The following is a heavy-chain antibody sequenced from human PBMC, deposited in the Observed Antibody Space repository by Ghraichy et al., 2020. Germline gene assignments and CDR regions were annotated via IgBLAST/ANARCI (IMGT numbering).Heavy chain of an antibody. J-gene: IGHJ6*02. CDR2: ISGGGSSK. Sequence: GGSLRLSCEASGFTFDDYVMFWVRQAPGKGPEWVSFISGGGSSKYYSDSVKGRFTISRDNTKKSLFLQMNSLRGEDTALYYCTKDESIERWSRNRYCAVDVCGQATTLAVSS. V-gene: IGHV3-43*02. D-gene: IGHD3-16*02. CDR1: GFTFDDYV. CDR3: TKDESIERWSRNRYCAVDV.